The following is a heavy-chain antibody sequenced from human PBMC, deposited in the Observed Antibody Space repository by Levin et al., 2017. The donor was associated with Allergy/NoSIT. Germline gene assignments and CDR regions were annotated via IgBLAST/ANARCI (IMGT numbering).Heavy chain of an antibody. J-gene: IGHJ3*02. CDR3: ARDRVVVAGDDVFDI. V-gene: IGHV3-48*01. Sequence: ASVKVSCAASGFTFSSYTMNWVRQAPGKGLEWVSYISTSSGSIYYADSVKGRFTISRDNAKNSLFLQMNSLRAEDTAVYYCARDRVVVAGDDVFDIWGQGTMVAVSS. CDR2: ISTSSGSI. CDR1: GFTFSSYT. D-gene: IGHD6-19*01.